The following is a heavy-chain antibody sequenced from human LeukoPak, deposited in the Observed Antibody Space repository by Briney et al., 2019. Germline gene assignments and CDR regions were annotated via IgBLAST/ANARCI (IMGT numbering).Heavy chain of an antibody. CDR3: TTAPYYYGPDY. Sequence: GGSLRLSCAASGFTFSSYAMSWVRQAPGKGLEWVSAISGSGGSTYYADSVKGRFTISRDNSKNTLYLQMNSLKTEDTAVYYCTTAPYYYGPDYWGQGTLVTVSS. CDR2: ISGSGGST. CDR1: GFTFSSYA. V-gene: IGHV3-23*01. D-gene: IGHD3-10*01. J-gene: IGHJ4*02.